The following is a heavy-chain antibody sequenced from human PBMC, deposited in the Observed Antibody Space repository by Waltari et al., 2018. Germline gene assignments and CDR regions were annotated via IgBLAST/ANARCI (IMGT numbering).Heavy chain of an antibody. J-gene: IGHJ6*03. V-gene: IGHV4-34*01. CDR2: INHSGST. CDR3: ARVSLDYYDFWSGPKTYYMDV. D-gene: IGHD3-3*01. Sequence: QVQLQQWGAGLLKPSETLSLTCAVYGGSFSGYYWSWIRQPPGKGLEWIGEINHSGSTNYNPSLKSRVTISVDTSKNQFSLKLSSVTAADTAVYYCARVSLDYYDFWSGPKTYYMDVWGKGTTVTVSS. CDR1: GGSFSGYY.